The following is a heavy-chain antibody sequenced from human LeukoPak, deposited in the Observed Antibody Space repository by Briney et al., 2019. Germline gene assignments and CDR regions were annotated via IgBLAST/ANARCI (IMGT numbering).Heavy chain of an antibody. V-gene: IGHV4-59*01. D-gene: IGHD3-3*01. CDR2: IYYSGST. J-gene: IGHJ6*02. CDR1: GFIFSTSW. CDR3: ARDVADYDFWSDYPYGMDV. Sequence: GSLRLSCAASGFIFSTSWMSWIRQPPGKGLEWIGYIYYSGSTNYNPSLKSRVTISVDTSKNQFSLKLSSVTAADTAVYYCARDVADYDFWSDYPYGMDVWGQGTTVTVSS.